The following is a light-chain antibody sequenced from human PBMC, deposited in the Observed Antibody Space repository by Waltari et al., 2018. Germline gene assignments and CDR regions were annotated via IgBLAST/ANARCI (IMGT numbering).Light chain of an antibody. Sequence: DIVMTQSPDSLAVSLGDRVTLNCRSSQNPFYNSDNKNYLAWFQQKPGQPPKLPIYWASTRESGVPDRFSGSGSGTEFTLTISSLQAADVAVYYCQQCYSTPYTFGQGTKLEIK. CDR1: QNPFYNSDNKNY. V-gene: IGKV4-1*01. CDR2: WAS. CDR3: QQCYSTPYT. J-gene: IGKJ2*01.